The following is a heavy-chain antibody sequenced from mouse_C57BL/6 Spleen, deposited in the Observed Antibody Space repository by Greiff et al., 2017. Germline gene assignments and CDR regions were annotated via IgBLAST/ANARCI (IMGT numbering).Heavy chain of an antibody. D-gene: IGHD1-1*01. Sequence: QVQLQQSGAELVRPGASVTLSCKASGYAFTNYLIEWVKQRPGQGLEWIGVINPGSGGTNYNEKFKGKATLTADKSSSTAYMQLSSLTSEDSAVYFCARREYYGSSYVGYFDVWGTGTTVTVSS. J-gene: IGHJ1*03. CDR1: GYAFTNYL. CDR2: INPGSGGT. CDR3: ARREYYGSSYVGYFDV. V-gene: IGHV1-54*01.